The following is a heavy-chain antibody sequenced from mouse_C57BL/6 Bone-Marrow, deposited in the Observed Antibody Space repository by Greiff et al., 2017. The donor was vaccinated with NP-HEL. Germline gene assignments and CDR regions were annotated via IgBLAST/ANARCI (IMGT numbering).Heavy chain of an antibody. J-gene: IGHJ2*01. Sequence: QVQLKQSGAELARPGASVKLSCKASGYTFTSYGISGVKQRTGQGLGWIGEIYPRSGNTYYNEKFKGKATLTADKSSSTAYMELRSLTSEDSAVYFCARSRYYGSSYGYWGQGTTLTVSS. D-gene: IGHD1-1*01. CDR3: ARSRYYGSSYGY. CDR1: GYTFTSYG. CDR2: IYPRSGNT. V-gene: IGHV1-81*01.